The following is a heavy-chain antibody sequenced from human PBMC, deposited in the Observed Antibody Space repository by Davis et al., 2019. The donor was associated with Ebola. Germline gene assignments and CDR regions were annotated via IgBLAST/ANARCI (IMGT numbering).Heavy chain of an antibody. CDR3: ATDYDFWSGYRDALDI. D-gene: IGHD3-3*01. CDR2: ISWNSGSI. V-gene: IGHV3-9*01. J-gene: IGHJ3*02. CDR1: GFTFSSYA. Sequence: SLKISCAASGFTFSSYAMHWVRQAPGKGLEWVSGISWNSGSIGYADSVKGRFTISRDNAKNSLYLQMNSLRAEDTAVYYCATDYDFWSGYRDALDIWGQGTMVTVSS.